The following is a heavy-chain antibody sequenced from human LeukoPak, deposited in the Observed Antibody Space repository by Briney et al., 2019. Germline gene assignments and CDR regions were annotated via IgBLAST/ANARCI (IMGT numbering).Heavy chain of an antibody. CDR3: ARHESSGYYDAFPI. J-gene: IGHJ3*02. Sequence: KPSETLSLTCAVSGGSISSSSYYWGWIRQPPGKGLEWIGSIYSSGSTYYNPSLKSRVSISGDTSKNHFSLKLSSVTAADTAVLYCARHESSGYYDAFPIWGRGTMVTVSS. CDR2: IYSSGST. D-gene: IGHD3-22*01. V-gene: IGHV4-39*01. CDR1: GGSISSSSYY.